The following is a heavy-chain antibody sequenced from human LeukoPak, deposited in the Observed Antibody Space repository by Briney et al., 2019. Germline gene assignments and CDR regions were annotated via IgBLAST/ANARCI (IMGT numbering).Heavy chain of an antibody. CDR2: IYYSGST. D-gene: IGHD1-1*01. V-gene: IGHV4-59*01. J-gene: IGHJ6*02. CDR1: GGSISSYY. Sequence: PSETLSLTCTVSGGSISSYYWSWIRQPLGKGLEWIGYIYYSGSTNYNPSLKSRATISVDTSKNQFSLKLSSVTAADTAVYYCARVGGTNYYYYGMDVWGQGTTVTVSS. CDR3: ARVGGTNYYYYGMDV.